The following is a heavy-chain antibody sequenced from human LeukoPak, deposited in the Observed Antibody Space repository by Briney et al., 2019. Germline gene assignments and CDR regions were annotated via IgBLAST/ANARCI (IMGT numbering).Heavy chain of an antibody. CDR2: INAGNGNT. CDR3: ARGVGATGGYYFDY. D-gene: IGHD1-26*01. V-gene: IGHV1-3*01. CDR1: GYTFINFA. Sequence: ASVKVSCKASGYTFINFAINWGRQAPGQRPEWMGWINAGNGNTKYSQKFQDRVTITRDTSASTAYMELTSLTSEDTAVYYCARGVGATGGYYFDYWGQGTLVTVSS. J-gene: IGHJ4*02.